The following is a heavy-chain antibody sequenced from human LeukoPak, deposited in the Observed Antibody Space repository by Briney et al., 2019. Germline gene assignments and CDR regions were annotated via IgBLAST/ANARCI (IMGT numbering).Heavy chain of an antibody. CDR1: GGSISSYY. CDR2: IYYSGST. V-gene: IGHV4-59*01. Sequence: PSETLSLTCTVSGGSISSYYWSWIRQPPGKGLEWIGYIYYSGSTNYNPSLKSRVTISVDTSKNQFSLKLSSVTAADTAVYYCARAPIAARPGWFDPWGQGTLVTVSS. CDR3: ARAPIAARPGWFDP. D-gene: IGHD6-6*01. J-gene: IGHJ5*02.